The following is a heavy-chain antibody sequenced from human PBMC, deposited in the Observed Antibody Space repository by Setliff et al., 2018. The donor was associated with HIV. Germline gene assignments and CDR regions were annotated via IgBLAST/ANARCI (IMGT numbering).Heavy chain of an antibody. Sequence: PSETLSLTCDVSGSYISNSYYWGWVRQPPGKGLEWIGSIYHSVTTYYNPSLKSRVTISVATSKIQFSLKLTSVTAADTALYYCARSKYSSGWYSDHDAFDIWGQGTMVTVSS. V-gene: IGHV4-38-2*01. J-gene: IGHJ3*02. D-gene: IGHD6-19*01. CDR1: GSYISNSYY. CDR2: IYHSVTT. CDR3: ARSKYSSGWYSDHDAFDI.